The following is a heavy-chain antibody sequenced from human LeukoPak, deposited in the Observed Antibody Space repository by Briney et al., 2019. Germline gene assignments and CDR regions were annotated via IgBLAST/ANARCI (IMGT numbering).Heavy chain of an antibody. CDR3: AKDFAGYCSSTSCPGGDFDY. Sequence: GGSLRLSCAASGFTFSSYGMHWVRQAPGKGLEWVAVISYDGSNKYYADSVKGRFTISRDNSKNTLYLQMNSLRAEDTAVYYCAKDFAGYCSSTSCPGGDFDYWGQGTLVTVSS. CDR2: ISYDGSNK. CDR1: GFTFSSYG. V-gene: IGHV3-30*18. J-gene: IGHJ4*02. D-gene: IGHD2-2*01.